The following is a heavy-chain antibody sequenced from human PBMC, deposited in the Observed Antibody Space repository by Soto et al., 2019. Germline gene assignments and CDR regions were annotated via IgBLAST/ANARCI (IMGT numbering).Heavy chain of an antibody. D-gene: IGHD6-13*01. CDR1: RFTSGYHA. J-gene: IGHJ4*01. V-gene: IGHV3-23*01. CDR3: VSWVSAPFDS. Sequence: GWSLRLSCAASRFTSGYHAMNWVRQAPGKGLEWVSTISSNGENTHYADSVKGRFIISSDNSSNTVALQMNSLRVEDTAIYYYVSWVSAPFDSWGQGTMVTVSS. CDR2: ISSNGENT.